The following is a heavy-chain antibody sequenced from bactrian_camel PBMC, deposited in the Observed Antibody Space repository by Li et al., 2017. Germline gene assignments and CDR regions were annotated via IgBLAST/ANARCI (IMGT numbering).Heavy chain of an antibody. J-gene: IGHJ4*01. D-gene: IGHD1*01. CDR2: VDSSGNA. CDR3: AAERRSCGWSVLQYTY. Sequence: HVQLVESGGGSVQAGGSLTLSCAASGSTLAIYSMAWFRQAPGKEREGVATVDSSGNANYAESVKGRFTISRDNAKNTLYLQMNSLKPEDTAMYYCAAERRSCGWSVLQYTYRGQGTQVTVS. V-gene: IGHV3S53*01. CDR1: GSTLAIYS.